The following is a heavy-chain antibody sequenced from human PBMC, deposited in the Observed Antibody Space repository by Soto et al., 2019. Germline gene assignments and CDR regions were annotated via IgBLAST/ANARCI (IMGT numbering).Heavy chain of an antibody. J-gene: IGHJ4*02. Sequence: PSETLSLTCTVSGFSITSYYWNWIRQPPGRGLEWIGHISYSGTTNYNPSPRSRVTVSSDTSKNQFYLNLTSVAAADTAVYYCAKEHWGSFDFWGQGALVTVSS. CDR2: ISYSGTT. D-gene: IGHD7-27*01. CDR3: AKEHWGSFDF. CDR1: GFSITSYY. V-gene: IGHV4-59*01.